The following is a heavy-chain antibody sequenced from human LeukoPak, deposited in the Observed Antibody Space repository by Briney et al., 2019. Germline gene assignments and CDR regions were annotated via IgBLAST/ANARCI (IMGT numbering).Heavy chain of an antibody. CDR2: VSAYTGDT. D-gene: IGHD6-13*01. Sequence: ASVKVSCKASGLTFISLTVSWVRQAPGQGLGGLGWVSAYTGDTQYAQTLQGRVSMTTNTSTSTAYMELRSLRSDDTAVYYCAACIAASGYAFDVWGQGTIITVSS. CDR1: GLTFISLT. V-gene: IGHV1-18*01. J-gene: IGHJ3*01. CDR3: AACIAASGYAFDV.